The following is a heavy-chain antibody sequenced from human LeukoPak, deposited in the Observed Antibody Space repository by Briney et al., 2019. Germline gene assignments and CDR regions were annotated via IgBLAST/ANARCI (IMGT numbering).Heavy chain of an antibody. CDR2: LYSDGNT. J-gene: IGHJ4*02. CDR1: GFTVITND. CDR3: ARGVEPLAANTLAY. Sequence: RPGGSLRLSCAASGFTVITNDMTWVRQAPGKGREWVSVLYSDGNTKQADSVQGRFTISRDNSKNTLYLEMNSLSPDDTAVYYCARGVEPLAANTLAYWGQGTLVAVSS. D-gene: IGHD1-14*01. V-gene: IGHV3-53*01.